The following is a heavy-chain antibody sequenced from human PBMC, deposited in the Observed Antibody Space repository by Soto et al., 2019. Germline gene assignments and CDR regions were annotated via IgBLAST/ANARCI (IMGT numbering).Heavy chain of an antibody. Sequence: GASVKGSCNASRGTFSSYAISWGRQAPEQGLEWMGWINPNSGGTNYAQKFQGWFTMTRDTSISTAYMELSRLRSEDTAVYYCARGHPGIVVVVAATWGMDVWGQGTTVTVSS. D-gene: IGHD2-15*01. J-gene: IGHJ6*02. CDR3: ARGHPGIVVVVAATWGMDV. CDR2: INPNSGGT. V-gene: IGHV1-2*04. CDR1: RGTFSSYA.